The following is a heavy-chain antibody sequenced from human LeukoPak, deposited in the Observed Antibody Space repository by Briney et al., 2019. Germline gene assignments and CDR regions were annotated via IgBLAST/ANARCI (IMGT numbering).Heavy chain of an antibody. D-gene: IGHD3-22*01. V-gene: IGHV3-48*01. CDR2: ISSSSSTI. Sequence: PGGSLRLSCAASGFTFSSYSMNWVRQAPGKGLEWVSYISSSSSTIYYADSVKGRFTISRDNAKNSLYLQMNSLRAEDTAVYYCARDAPYYYDSRYFDYWGQGTLVTVSS. CDR1: GFTFSSYS. CDR3: ARDAPYYYDSRYFDY. J-gene: IGHJ4*02.